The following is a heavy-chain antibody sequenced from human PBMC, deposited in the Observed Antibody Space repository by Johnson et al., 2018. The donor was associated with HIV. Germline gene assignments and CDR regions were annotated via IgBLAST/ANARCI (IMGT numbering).Heavy chain of an antibody. J-gene: IGHJ3*02. CDR1: GFTFSSYD. Sequence: VQLVESGGGVVQPGGSLRLSCAASGFTFSSYDMHWVRQATGTGLEWVSAIGTAGDTYYPGSVKGRFTISRDNSKNTLYLQMNSLRGGDTAVYYCARGGAHDAFDIWGQGTMVTVSS. D-gene: IGHD3-16*01. V-gene: IGHV3-13*01. CDR2: IGTAGDT. CDR3: ARGGAHDAFDI.